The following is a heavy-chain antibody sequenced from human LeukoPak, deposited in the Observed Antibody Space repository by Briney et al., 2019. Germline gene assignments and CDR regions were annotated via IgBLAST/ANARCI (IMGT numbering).Heavy chain of an antibody. Sequence: SVKVSCKASGGTFSSYAISWVRQAPGQGLEWMGRIIPILGIANYAQKFQGRVTITADKSTGTAYMELSSLRSEDTAVYYCARVMGSSWDDAFDIWGQGTMVTVSS. D-gene: IGHD6-13*01. J-gene: IGHJ3*02. V-gene: IGHV1-69*04. CDR2: IIPILGIA. CDR1: GGTFSSYA. CDR3: ARVMGSSWDDAFDI.